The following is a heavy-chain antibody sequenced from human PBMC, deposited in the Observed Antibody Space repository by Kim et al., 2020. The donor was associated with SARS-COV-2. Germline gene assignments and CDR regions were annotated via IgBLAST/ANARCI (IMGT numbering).Heavy chain of an antibody. D-gene: IGHD2-15*01. Sequence: YVDSAKGRFTISRDTSSNTLFLQMDTLRAEDTALYYCARDLFNAVADYWGQGAPVTVSS. CDR3: ARDLFNAVADY. V-gene: IGHV3-33*02. J-gene: IGHJ4*02.